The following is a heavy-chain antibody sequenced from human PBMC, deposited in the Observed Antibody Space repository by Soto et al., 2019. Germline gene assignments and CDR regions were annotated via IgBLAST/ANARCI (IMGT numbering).Heavy chain of an antibody. J-gene: IGHJ4*02. CDR3: AREGIAAALDY. Sequence: GGALRVSCAASGFTFSSYSMNWGRQAPGKGLEWVSSISSSSSYIYYADSVKGRFTISRDNAKNSLYLQVNSLRAEDTAVYYCAREGIAAALDYWGQGTLVTVSP. D-gene: IGHD6-13*01. V-gene: IGHV3-21*01. CDR1: GFTFSSYS. CDR2: ISSSSSYI.